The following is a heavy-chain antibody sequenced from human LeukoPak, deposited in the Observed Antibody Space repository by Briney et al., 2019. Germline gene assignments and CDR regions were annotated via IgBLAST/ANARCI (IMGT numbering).Heavy chain of an antibody. CDR3: ARGPSCTSASCYVIGALDI. CDR1: GFTFSSYA. V-gene: IGHV3-23*01. D-gene: IGHD2-2*01. J-gene: IGHJ3*02. Sequence: GGSLRLSCAASGFTFSSYAMSWVRQAPGKEPDWVSGISASANSTYYADSVKGRFIISRDNSKNTLYLQMNSLRVDDMAVYYCARGPSCTSASCYVIGALDIWGLGTTVTVSS. CDR2: ISASANST.